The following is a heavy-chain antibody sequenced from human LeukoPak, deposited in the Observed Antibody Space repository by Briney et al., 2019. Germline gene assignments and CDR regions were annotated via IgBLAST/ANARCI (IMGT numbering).Heavy chain of an antibody. D-gene: IGHD3-9*01. CDR3: AKAYDILTLNWFDP. CDR2: ISGSGGST. Sequence: PGGSLRLSCAASGFTFSGYAMSWVRQAPGKGLEWVSAISGSGGSTYYADSVKGRFTISRDNSKNTLYLQMNSLRAEDTAVYYCAKAYDILTLNWFDPWGQGTLVTVSS. J-gene: IGHJ5*02. V-gene: IGHV3-23*01. CDR1: GFTFSGYA.